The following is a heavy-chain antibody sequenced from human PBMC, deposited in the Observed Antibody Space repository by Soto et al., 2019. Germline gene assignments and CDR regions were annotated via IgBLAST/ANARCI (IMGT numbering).Heavy chain of an antibody. J-gene: IGHJ6*02. Sequence: QVQLVESGGGVVQPGRSLRLSCAASGFTFSSYAMHWVRQAPGKGLEWVAVISYDGSNKYYADSVKGRFTISRDNSKNTLYLQMNSLRAEDTAVYYCARDLRGGWELLHYYSYGMDVWGQGTTVTVSS. V-gene: IGHV3-30-3*01. CDR3: ARDLRGGWELLHYYSYGMDV. CDR2: ISYDGSNK. CDR1: GFTFSSYA. D-gene: IGHD1-26*01.